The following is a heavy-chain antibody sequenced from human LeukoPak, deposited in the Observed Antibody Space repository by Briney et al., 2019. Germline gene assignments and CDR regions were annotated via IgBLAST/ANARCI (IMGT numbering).Heavy chain of an antibody. CDR2: ISSSSGTI. Sequence: GGSLRLSCAASGFTFSNYNMNWVRQAPGKGLEWVSYISSSSGTIFYADSVKGRFTISRDNAKNSLYLQMNSLRDEDTAVFYCQSTSQPPYWGQGTLVTVSS. CDR1: GFTFSNYN. CDR3: QSTSQPPY. D-gene: IGHD1-1*01. J-gene: IGHJ4*02. V-gene: IGHV3-48*02.